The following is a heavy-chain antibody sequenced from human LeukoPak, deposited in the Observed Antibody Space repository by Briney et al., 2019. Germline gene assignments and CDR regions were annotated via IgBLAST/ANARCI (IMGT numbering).Heavy chain of an antibody. D-gene: IGHD2-2*02. V-gene: IGHV4-4*07. J-gene: IGHJ5*02. Sequence: SETLSLTCTVSGGSISSYYWSWIRQPAGKGLEWIGRIYTSGSTNYNPSLKSRVTMSVDTSKNQFSLKLSSATAADTAVYYCAREGCSSTSCHINGWFDPWGQGTLVTVSS. CDR1: GGSISSYY. CDR2: IYTSGST. CDR3: AREGCSSTSCHINGWFDP.